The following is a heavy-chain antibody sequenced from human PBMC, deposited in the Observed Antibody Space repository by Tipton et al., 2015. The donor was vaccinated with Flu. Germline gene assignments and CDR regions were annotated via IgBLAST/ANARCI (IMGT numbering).Heavy chain of an antibody. CDR3: ARSCGGDRGEDHDAFDI. CDR2: IYYSGST. V-gene: IGHV4-31*03. Sequence: TLSLTCTVSGGSISSGGYYWSWIRQHPGKGLEWIEYIYYSGSTYYNPSLKSRVTISVDTSKNQFSLKLSSVTAADTAVYYCARSCGGDRGEDHDAFDIWGQGTMVTVSS. J-gene: IGHJ3*02. CDR1: GGSISSGGYY. D-gene: IGHD2-21*02.